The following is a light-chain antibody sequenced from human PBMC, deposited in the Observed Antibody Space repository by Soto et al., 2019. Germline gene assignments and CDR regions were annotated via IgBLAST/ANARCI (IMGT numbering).Light chain of an antibody. CDR2: EVT. Sequence: QSALTQPASVSGSPGQSITISCTGSSSDIGAYNFVSWYQQSPGKAPKLIIYEVTNRPSGISNRFSASKSGNTASLTISGLQPEDEADYHCSSFTSATTLVFGGGTKVTVL. CDR1: SSDIGAYNF. V-gene: IGLV2-14*01. CDR3: SSFTSATTLV. J-gene: IGLJ2*01.